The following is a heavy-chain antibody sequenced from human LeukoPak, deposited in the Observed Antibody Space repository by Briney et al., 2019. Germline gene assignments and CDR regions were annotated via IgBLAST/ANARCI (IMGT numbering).Heavy chain of an antibody. D-gene: IGHD3-16*01. CDR3: ARLGYYYGMDV. CDR2: IYYSGST. CDR1: GGSISGYY. Sequence: SETLSLTCTVSGGSISGYYWSWIRQPPGKGLEWIGYIYYSGSTNYNPSLKSRVTISVDTSKNQFSLKLSSVTAADTAVYYCARLGYYYGMDVWGQGTTVTVS. J-gene: IGHJ6*02. V-gene: IGHV4-59*08.